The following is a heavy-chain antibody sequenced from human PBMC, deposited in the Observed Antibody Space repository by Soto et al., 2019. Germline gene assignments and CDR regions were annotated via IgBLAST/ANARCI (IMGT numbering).Heavy chain of an antibody. D-gene: IGHD4-4*01. V-gene: IGHV3-21*01. CDR1: GFTFSSYS. Sequence: EVQLVESGGGLVKPGGSLRLSCAASGFTFSSYSMNWVRQAPGKGLEWVSSISSSSSYIYYADSVKGRFTISRDNAKNSLYLQMNSLRAEDTAVYYCARDLRVSTSYYYYGMDVWGQGTTVTVSS. CDR2: ISSSSSYI. J-gene: IGHJ6*02. CDR3: ARDLRVSTSYYYYGMDV.